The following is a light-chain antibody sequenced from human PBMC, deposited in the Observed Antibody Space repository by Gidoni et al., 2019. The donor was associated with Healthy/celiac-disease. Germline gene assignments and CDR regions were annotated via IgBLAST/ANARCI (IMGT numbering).Light chain of an antibody. J-gene: IGKJ4*02. CDR2: AAS. V-gene: IGKV1-39*01. CDR1: QSISSY. CDR3: QQSYSTPLT. Sequence: DIQMPPSPASLSASVGDSDTITCRASQSISSYLNWYQQKPGKVPKLLIYAASSLHTGVPSRFSGSGSGTDFTLTISSLQPEDFATYYCQQSYSTPLTFGGGTKVEIK.